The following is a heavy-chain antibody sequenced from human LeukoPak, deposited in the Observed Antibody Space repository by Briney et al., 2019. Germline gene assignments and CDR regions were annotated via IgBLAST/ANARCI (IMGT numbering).Heavy chain of an antibody. J-gene: IGHJ5*02. CDR1: GDSITSGDYY. CDR2: SHYSGIT. D-gene: IGHD2-8*02. V-gene: IGHV4-30-4*01. CDR3: ARDAYCAGGRCPGAWFDP. Sequence: PPETLSLTCTVSGDSITSGDYYWSWIRQPPGEGLEWIGYSHYSGITSYNPSLRSRVTISGDTSKNQLSLRLTSVTAADTAMYYCARDAYCAGGRCPGAWFDPWGQGTLVTVSS.